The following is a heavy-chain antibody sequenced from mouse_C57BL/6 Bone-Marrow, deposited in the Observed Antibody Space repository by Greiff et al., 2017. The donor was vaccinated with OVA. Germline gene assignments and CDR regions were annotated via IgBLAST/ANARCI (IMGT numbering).Heavy chain of an antibody. D-gene: IGHD1-1*01. V-gene: IGHV14-3*01. CDR3: ARGNFGSSFYAMDY. J-gene: IGHJ4*01. Sequence: VQLQQSVAELVRPGASVKLSCTASGFNIKNTYMHWVKQRPEQGLEWIGRIDPANDNTKYDPKFQGKATMTADTSSNTAYLQLCILSSEATAVYCCARGNFGSSFYAMDYWGQGTSVTVSS. CDR2: IDPANDNT. CDR1: GFNIKNTY.